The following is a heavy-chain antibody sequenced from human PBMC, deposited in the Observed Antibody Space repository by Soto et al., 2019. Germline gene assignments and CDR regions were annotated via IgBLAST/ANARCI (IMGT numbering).Heavy chain of an antibody. Sequence: SETLSLTCTVSGGSISSGGYYWSWIRQHPGKGLEWIGYIYYSGSTYYNPSLKSRVTISVDTSKNQFSLKLSSVTAAGTAVYYCARTNDYGDPFFDYWGQGTLVTVSS. CDR3: ARTNDYGDPFFDY. CDR1: GGSISSGGYY. CDR2: IYYSGST. J-gene: IGHJ4*02. V-gene: IGHV4-31*03. D-gene: IGHD4-17*01.